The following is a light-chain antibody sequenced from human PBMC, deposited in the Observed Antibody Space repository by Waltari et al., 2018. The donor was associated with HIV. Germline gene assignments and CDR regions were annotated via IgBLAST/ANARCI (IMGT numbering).Light chain of an antibody. V-gene: IGKV4-1*01. CDR2: WAS. J-gene: IGKJ4*01. CDR3: QQYYRSPLT. Sequence: DIVMTQSPDSLSVSLGERATITCTSSQTLFYTSNSKTSVAWYQQRPGQPPKLLIYWASTRESGVPERFSGGGSGTDFTLTINKMQTEDVAVYYCQQYYRSPLTFGGGTKVEI. CDR1: QTLFYTSNSKTS.